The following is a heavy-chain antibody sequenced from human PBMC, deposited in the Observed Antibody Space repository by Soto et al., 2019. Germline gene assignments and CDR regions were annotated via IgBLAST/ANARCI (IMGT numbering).Heavy chain of an antibody. CDR1: GYTFTSYG. CDR3: AREPPVGDYGDPQGAFDI. CDR2: ISAYNGNT. J-gene: IGHJ3*02. V-gene: IGHV1-18*01. Sequence: GASVKVSCKASGYTFTSYGISWVRQAPGQGLEWMGWISAYNGNTNYAQKLQGRVTMTTDTSTSTAYMELRSLRSDDTAVYYCAREPPVGDYGDPQGAFDIWGQGTMVTVSS. D-gene: IGHD4-17*01.